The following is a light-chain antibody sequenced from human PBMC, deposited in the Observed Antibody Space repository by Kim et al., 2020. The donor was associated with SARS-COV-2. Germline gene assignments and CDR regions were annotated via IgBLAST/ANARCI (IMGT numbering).Light chain of an antibody. J-gene: IGLJ3*02. Sequence: SYELTQPPSVSVSPGQTARITCSGDALPKQYAYWYQQKPGQAPVLVIYKDSERPSGIPERFSGSSSGTTVTLTISGVQAEDEADYYCQSADSSGNVFGGGTQLTVL. CDR3: QSADSSGNV. CDR1: ALPKQY. V-gene: IGLV3-25*03. CDR2: KDS.